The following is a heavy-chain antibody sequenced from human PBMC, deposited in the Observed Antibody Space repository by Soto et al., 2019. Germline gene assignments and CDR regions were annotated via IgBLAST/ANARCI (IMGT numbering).Heavy chain of an antibody. J-gene: IGHJ4*02. D-gene: IGHD3-22*01. CDR3: ASLMYYYDSSGYYPTKSNFDY. CDR2: IDPSDSYT. Sequence: GESLKISCKGSGYSFTGYWISWVRQMPGKGLEWMGRIDPSDSYTNYSPSFQGHVTISADKSISTAYLQWSSLKASDTAMYYCASLMYYYDSSGYYPTKSNFDYWGQGTLVTVSS. V-gene: IGHV5-10-1*01. CDR1: GYSFTGYW.